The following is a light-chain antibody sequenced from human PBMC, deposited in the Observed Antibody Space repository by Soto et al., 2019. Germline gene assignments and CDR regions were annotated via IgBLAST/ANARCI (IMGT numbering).Light chain of an antibody. J-gene: IGKJ4*01. V-gene: IGKV3-11*01. CDR1: QSISSY. CDR3: QQRSKWPLT. CDR2: DAS. Sequence: EIVLTQSPATLSLSPGERATLSCRASQSISSYLGGYQQKPGQAPRLLIYDASNRAAGIPARFSGSGSGTDFTLTISSLEPEDFAVYYCQQRSKWPLTFGGGTKVEIK.